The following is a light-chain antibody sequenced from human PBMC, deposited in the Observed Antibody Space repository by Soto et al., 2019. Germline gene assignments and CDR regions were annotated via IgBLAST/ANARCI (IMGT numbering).Light chain of an antibody. V-gene: IGLV7-46*02. Sequence: QAVVTQEPSLTVSPGGTVTLTCGSSTGAVTSGHYPYWFQQKPGQAPRTLIYDTSNKHSWTPARFSGSLLGGKAALTLLGAPPEDEAEYYCLLSYSGARPWVFGGGTKLTVL. CDR1: TGAVTSGHY. CDR3: LLSYSGARPWV. CDR2: DTS. J-gene: IGLJ3*02.